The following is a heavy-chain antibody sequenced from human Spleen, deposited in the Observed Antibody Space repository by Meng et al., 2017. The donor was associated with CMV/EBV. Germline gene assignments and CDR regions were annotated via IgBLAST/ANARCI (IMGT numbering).Heavy chain of an antibody. CDR2: IYYTGST. D-gene: IGHD3-3*01. J-gene: IGHJ6*02. Sequence: SETLSLTCSVSGGSISGHYWTWIRHPPGKGPEWIGYIYYTGSTSYNPSLKSRIAISVDTSKNHFSLRLRSVTAADTAVYYCAKMDRYDFWMDVWGQGTTVTVSS. CDR1: GGSISGHY. CDR3: AKMDRYDFWMDV. V-gene: IGHV4-59*11.